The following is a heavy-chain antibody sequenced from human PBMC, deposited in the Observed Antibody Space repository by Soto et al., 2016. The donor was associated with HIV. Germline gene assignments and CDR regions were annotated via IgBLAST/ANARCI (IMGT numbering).Heavy chain of an antibody. CDR1: GYTLTELS. CDR3: ATGSNWYRITYAEYFPH. D-gene: IGHD4-4*01. CDR2: FDPEDGET. V-gene: IGHV1-24*01. Sequence: QVQLVQSGAEVKKPGASVKVSCKVSGYTLTELSIHWVRQAPGKGLEWMGGFDPEDGETIYAQKFQGRVTMTEDISTDTGYMELSSLRSEDTAVYYCATGSNWYRITYAEYFPHWGQGTLVIVSS. J-gene: IGHJ1*01.